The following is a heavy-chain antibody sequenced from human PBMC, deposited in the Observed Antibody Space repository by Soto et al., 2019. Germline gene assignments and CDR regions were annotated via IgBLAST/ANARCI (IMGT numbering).Heavy chain of an antibody. CDR1: GFTFSSYA. Sequence: SLRLSCGGTGFTFSSYAMSWDRQAPGKGLEWVSGVTGSGESAYYADSVKGRFSISRDNSKKTLYLQMESLRAEDTAVYFCAKDQWFYDNVWGSLRYPYYFDLWGQGTLVTVSS. J-gene: IGHJ4*02. V-gene: IGHV3-23*01. D-gene: IGHD3-16*01. CDR3: AKDQWFYDNVWGSLRYPYYFDL. CDR2: VTGSGESA.